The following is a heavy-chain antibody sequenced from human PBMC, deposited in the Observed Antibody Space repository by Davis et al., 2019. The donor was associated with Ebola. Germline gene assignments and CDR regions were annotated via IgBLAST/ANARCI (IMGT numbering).Heavy chain of an antibody. CDR2: IRSKANSYAT. Sequence: GESLKISCAASGFTFSGSAMRWVRQASGKGLEWVGRIRSKANSYATAYAASVKGRFTISRDDSKNTAYLQMNSLKTEDTAVYYCTHTDSIAAQDYWGQGTLVTVSS. V-gene: IGHV3-73*01. CDR3: THTDSIAAQDY. J-gene: IGHJ4*02. D-gene: IGHD6-6*01. CDR1: GFTFSGSA.